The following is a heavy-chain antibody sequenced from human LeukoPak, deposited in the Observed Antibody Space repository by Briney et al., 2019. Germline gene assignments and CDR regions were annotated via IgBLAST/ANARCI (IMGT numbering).Heavy chain of an antibody. V-gene: IGHV1-18*01. CDR1: GYTFTSYG. D-gene: IGHD1-26*01. Sequence: GASVKVSCKASGYTFTSYGISWVRQAPGQGLEWMGWISAYNGNTNYAQKLQGRVTMTTDTSTSTAYMELRSLRSDDTAVYYCARDGEYSGSYYYFDYWGRGTLVTVSS. J-gene: IGHJ4*02. CDR2: ISAYNGNT. CDR3: ARDGEYSGSYYYFDY.